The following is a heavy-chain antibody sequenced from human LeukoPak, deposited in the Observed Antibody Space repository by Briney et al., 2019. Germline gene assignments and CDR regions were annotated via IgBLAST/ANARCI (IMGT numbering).Heavy chain of an antibody. CDR2: IIPIFGTA. CDR3: ARGSIAAAGYFDH. J-gene: IGHJ4*02. V-gene: IGHV1-69*06. Sequence: GASVTDTCMACGGIFSSYVFSWVRQAPGQGLEWMGGIIPIFGTANYAQKFQGRVTITADKSTSTAYMELSSLRSEDTAVYYCARGSIAAAGYFDHWGQGTLVTVSS. CDR1: GGIFSSYV. D-gene: IGHD6-13*01.